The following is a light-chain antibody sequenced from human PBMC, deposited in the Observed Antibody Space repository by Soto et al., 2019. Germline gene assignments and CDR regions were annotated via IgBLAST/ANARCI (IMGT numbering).Light chain of an antibody. J-gene: IGLJ1*01. CDR2: DVT. CDR1: SSDVGTYNY. Sequence: QSALTQPRSVSGSPGQSVTISCAGTSSDVGTYNYVSWYQQHPGTAPKLLIYDVTERPSGVPDRFSGSKSGNTASLTISRLQAEDEADYWCCSFAGNSYVFGTGTKLTVL. CDR3: CSFAGNSYV. V-gene: IGLV2-11*01.